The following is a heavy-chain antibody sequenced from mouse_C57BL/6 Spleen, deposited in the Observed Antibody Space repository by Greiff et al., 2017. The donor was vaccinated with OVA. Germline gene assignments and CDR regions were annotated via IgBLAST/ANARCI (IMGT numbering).Heavy chain of an antibody. CDR2: INPNNGGT. J-gene: IGHJ2*01. CDR1: GYTFTDYN. V-gene: IGHV1-18*01. Sequence: VQLKQSGPELVKPGASVKIPCKASGYTFTDYNMDWVKQSHGKSLEWIGDINPNNGGTIYNQKFKGKATLTVDKSSSTAYMELRSLTSEDTAVYYCARRGWLLDFDYWGQGTTLTVSS. CDR3: ARRGWLLDFDY. D-gene: IGHD2-3*01.